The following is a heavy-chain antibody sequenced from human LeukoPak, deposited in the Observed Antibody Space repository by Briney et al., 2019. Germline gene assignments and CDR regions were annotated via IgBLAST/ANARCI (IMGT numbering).Heavy chain of an antibody. J-gene: IGHJ4*02. CDR1: GFTFSSYA. CDR2: MSYDVTNK. D-gene: IGHD2-2*02. V-gene: IGHV3-30*04. CDR3: ARGYCTSTSCYIDY. Sequence: GGSLRLSCAASGFTFSSYAMHWVRQAPGKGLDWVATMSYDVTNKYYADSVKGRFSTSRDNSKNTLYLQMNSLRAEDTAVYSCARGYCTSTSCYIDYWGQGTLVTVSS.